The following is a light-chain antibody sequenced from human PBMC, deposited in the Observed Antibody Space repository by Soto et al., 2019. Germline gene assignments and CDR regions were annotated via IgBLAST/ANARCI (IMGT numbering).Light chain of an antibody. Sequence: QSVLTQPRSVSGSPGQSVTISCTGTSSDVGDYDFVSWYQQHPGKAPKLMISDVSKRPSGVPDRFSGSKSGNTASLTISGLQAEDEADYYCCSFAGSSFVFGTGTQLTVL. CDR3: CSFAGSSFV. J-gene: IGLJ7*01. CDR1: SSDVGDYDF. V-gene: IGLV2-11*01. CDR2: DVS.